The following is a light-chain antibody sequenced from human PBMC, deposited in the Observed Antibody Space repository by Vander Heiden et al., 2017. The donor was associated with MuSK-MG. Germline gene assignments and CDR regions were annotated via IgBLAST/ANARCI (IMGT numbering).Light chain of an antibody. V-gene: IGKV1-39*01. CDR1: QSISSY. J-gene: IGKJ2*01. CDR3: QQNYSTPMYT. CDR2: AAS. Sequence: DIQMTQSPSSLSASVGDRVTITCRASQSISSYLNWYQQKPGKAPKLLIYAASSLQSGVPSRFSGSGSGTDFTLTISSLQPEDFTAYYCQQNYSTPMYTFGQGTKLEIK.